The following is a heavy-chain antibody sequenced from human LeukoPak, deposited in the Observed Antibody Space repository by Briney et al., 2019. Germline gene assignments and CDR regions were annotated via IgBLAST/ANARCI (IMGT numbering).Heavy chain of an antibody. Sequence: SETLSLTYAGSGGSISSSKWWSWVRQPPGKGLEWFGSIYHSGSTYYNPSLKSRVTISVDTSKNQFSLKLSSVTAADTAVYYCARDKRDGYYDYVWGSYRSHFDYWGQGTLVTVSS. CDR2: IYHSGST. D-gene: IGHD3-16*02. J-gene: IGHJ4*02. V-gene: IGHV4-4*02. CDR3: ARDKRDGYYDYVWGSYRSHFDY. CDR1: GGSISSSKW.